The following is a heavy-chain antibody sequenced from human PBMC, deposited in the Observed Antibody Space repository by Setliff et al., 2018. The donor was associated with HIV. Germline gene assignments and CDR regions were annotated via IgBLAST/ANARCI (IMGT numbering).Heavy chain of an antibody. CDR1: GGSISSYY. D-gene: IGHD3-3*01. V-gene: IGHV4-59*01. CDR2: IYYSGST. Sequence: PSETLSLTCTVSGGSISSYYWSWIRQPPGKGLEWIGYIYYSGSTNYNPSLKIRVTISVDTSKHQFSLQLSSVIAADTAVYYCARIFGDQGYYYGMDVWGQGTTVTVSS. CDR3: ARIFGDQGYYYGMDV. J-gene: IGHJ6*02.